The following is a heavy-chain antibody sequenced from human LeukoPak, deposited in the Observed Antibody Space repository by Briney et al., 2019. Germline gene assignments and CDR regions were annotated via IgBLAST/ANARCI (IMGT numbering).Heavy chain of an antibody. D-gene: IGHD3-10*01. CDR2: IYSRVT. CDR1: GGSISNYY. V-gene: IGHV4-4*07. CDR3: ARDSGTTGEVKFDP. Sequence: SETLSLTCTVSGGSISNYYLSWIRQPAGKGLEWIGRIYSRVTTYNPSLKSRVTMSADTSRNHVSLTLNSVTAADTAVYYCARDSGTTGEVKFDPWGQGTLVTVSS. J-gene: IGHJ5*02.